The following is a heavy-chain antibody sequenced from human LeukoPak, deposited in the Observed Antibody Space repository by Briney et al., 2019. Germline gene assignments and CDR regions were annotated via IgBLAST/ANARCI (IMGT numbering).Heavy chain of an antibody. CDR2: VYTGGRT. V-gene: IGHV3-53*05. Sequence: GGSLRLSCPTSGFTIGKSDMAWVRQAPGKGLEWVSIVYTGGRTFHADSVKGRFTMSRDQSKNTVGLQMNSLRVEDTAVYYCAKSESGYNDYVSGGFDYWGQGTLVTVSS. CDR3: AKSESGYNDYVSGGFDY. J-gene: IGHJ4*02. CDR1: GFTIGKSD. D-gene: IGHD5-12*01.